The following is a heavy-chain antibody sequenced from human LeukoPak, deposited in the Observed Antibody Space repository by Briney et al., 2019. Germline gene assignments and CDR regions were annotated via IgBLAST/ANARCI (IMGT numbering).Heavy chain of an antibody. CDR2: IIPIFGTA. CDR3: ARDTGQLNYYFDY. CDR1: GGTFSSYA. V-gene: IGHV1-69*05. J-gene: IGHJ4*02. Sequence: SVKVSCKASGGTFSSYAISWVRQAPGQGLEWMGGIIPIFGTANYAQKFQGRVTITTDESTSTAYMELSSLRSEDTAVYYCARDTGQLNYYFDYWGQGTLVTVSS. D-gene: IGHD6-6*01.